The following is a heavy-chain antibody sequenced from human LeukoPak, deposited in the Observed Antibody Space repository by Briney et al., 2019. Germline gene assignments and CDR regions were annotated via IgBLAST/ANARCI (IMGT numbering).Heavy chain of an antibody. CDR1: GFTVITND. J-gene: IGHJ4*02. D-gene: IGHD1-14*01. V-gene: IGHV3-53*01. Sequence: GGSLRLSCAASGFTVITNDMTWVRQAPGKGLEWVSVLYSDGNTKYADSVQGRFTISRDDSKNTPYLEMNSLSPDDTAVYYCARGVEPLAANTLAYWGQGTLVTVSS. CDR3: ARGVEPLAANTLAY. CDR2: LYSDGNT.